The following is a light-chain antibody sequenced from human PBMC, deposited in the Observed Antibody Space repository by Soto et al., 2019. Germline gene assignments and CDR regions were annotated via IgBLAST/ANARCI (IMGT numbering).Light chain of an antibody. V-gene: IGLV2-23*02. Sequence: QSALTQPASVSGSPGQSITISCTGTSSDVGSYNLVSWYQQEPGKAPKLMIYEVTKRPSGVSNRFSGSKSGNTASMTISGLQAEDEADYYCCPYAYSGTGTVIFGGGTKLTVL. CDR1: SSDVGSYNL. J-gene: IGLJ2*01. CDR3: CPYAYSGTGTVI. CDR2: EVT.